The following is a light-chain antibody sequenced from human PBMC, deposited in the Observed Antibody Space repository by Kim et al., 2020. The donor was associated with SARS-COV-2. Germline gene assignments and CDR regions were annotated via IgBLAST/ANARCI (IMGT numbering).Light chain of an antibody. V-gene: IGKV1-39*01. J-gene: IGKJ3*01. CDR2: AAS. CDR1: ERSSSS. CDR3: RQIYITPYT. Sequence: VSVAGRHTIPCRTSERSSSSLNWDVQKPGTAPKHRIYAASGFQSGVASRFSSNGSETDFTHSISSLQPEAFATCFCRQIYITPYTFGPGTKVDIK.